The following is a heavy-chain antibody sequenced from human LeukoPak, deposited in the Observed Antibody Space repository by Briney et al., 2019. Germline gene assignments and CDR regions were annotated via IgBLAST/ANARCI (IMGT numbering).Heavy chain of an antibody. CDR1: GYSISSGYY. CDR2: IYHSGST. V-gene: IGHV4-38-2*01. D-gene: IGHD6-19*01. J-gene: IGHJ4*02. Sequence: SDTLSLTCAVSGYSISSGYYWGWIRQPPGKGLEWIGSIYHSGSTYYNPSLKSRVTISVDTSKNQFSLKLSSVTAADTAVYYCARPDSVAGAFDYWGQGTLVTVSS. CDR3: ARPDSVAGAFDY.